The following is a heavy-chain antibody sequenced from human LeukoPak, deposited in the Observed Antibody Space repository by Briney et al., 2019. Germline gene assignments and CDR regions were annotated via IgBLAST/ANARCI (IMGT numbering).Heavy chain of an antibody. CDR2: ITGSGTGT. J-gene: IGHJ3*01. V-gene: IGHV3-23*01. Sequence: GGSLRLSCAASGFTVSSNYMSWVRQAPEKGLEWVSAITGSGTGTYYADSVKGRFTISRDNSKNTLYLQMTSLRAEDTAVYYCAKDPNGDYIGAFDFWGQGTLVTVSS. CDR1: GFTVSSNY. CDR3: AKDPNGDYIGAFDF. D-gene: IGHD4-17*01.